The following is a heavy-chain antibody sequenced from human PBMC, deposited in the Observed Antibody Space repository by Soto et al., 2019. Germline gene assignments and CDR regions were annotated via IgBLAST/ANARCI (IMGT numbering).Heavy chain of an antibody. CDR2: ISWNSGKT. Sequence: EVQLEESGGGLVQPGTSLRLSCEASGFSFDDHTMHWVRQVPGQGLEWVSGISWNSGKTVYSDSVKGRFIISRDNDKTSLFLQMNSLRPEDTASYYCVKDRGTRWRTCYFYYMDVWGKGTTVAVSS. CDR3: VKDRGTRWRTCYFYYMDV. D-gene: IGHD3-16*01. J-gene: IGHJ6*03. V-gene: IGHV3-9*01. CDR1: GFSFDDHT.